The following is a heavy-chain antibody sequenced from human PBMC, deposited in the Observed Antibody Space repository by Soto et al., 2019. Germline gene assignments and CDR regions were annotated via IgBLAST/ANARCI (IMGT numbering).Heavy chain of an antibody. V-gene: IGHV4-30-4*01. Sequence: QVQLQESGPGLVKPSQTLSLTCTVSGGSIRRGDYYWSWIRQPPGKGLEWIGYIYYSGSTYYNPSLKSRVTRSVDTSKNQFSRKQSSVTAADAAVDDGAREPTAWGQGTLVTVSA. CDR2: IYYSGST. CDR1: GGSIRRGDYY. J-gene: IGHJ5*02. CDR3: AREPTA.